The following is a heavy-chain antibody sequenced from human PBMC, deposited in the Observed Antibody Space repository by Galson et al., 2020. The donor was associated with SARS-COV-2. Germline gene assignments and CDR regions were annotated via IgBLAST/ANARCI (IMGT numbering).Heavy chain of an antibody. CDR1: GFTFSNYA. D-gene: IGHD2-21*02. CDR3: ARDRGILTAFDYYYGMDV. Sequence: GGSLRLSCSASGFTFSNYAMAWVRQVPGKGLEWVSEISNSGGTTWYAASVSGRFTISRDKLTNTVFLQMTDLRAEDTALYYCARDRGILTAFDYYYGMDVWGQGTTVTVSS. CDR2: ISNSGGTT. J-gene: IGHJ6*02. V-gene: IGHV3-23*01.